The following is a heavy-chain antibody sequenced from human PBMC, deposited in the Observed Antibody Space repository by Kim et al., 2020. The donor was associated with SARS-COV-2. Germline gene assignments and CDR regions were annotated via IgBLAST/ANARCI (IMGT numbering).Heavy chain of an antibody. Sequence: GGSLRLSCAASGFTFSNAWMSWVRQAPGKGLEWVGRIKSKTDGGTTDYAAPVKGRFTISRDDSKNTLYLQMNSLKTEDTAVYYCTTDVVLLWFGELLYDYWGQGTLVTVSS. J-gene: IGHJ4*02. V-gene: IGHV3-15*01. D-gene: IGHD3-10*01. CDR3: TTDVVLLWFGELLYDY. CDR2: IKSKTDGGTT. CDR1: GFTFSNAW.